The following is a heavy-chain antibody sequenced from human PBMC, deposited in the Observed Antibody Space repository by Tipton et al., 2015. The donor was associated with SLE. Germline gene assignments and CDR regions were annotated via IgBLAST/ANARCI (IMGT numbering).Heavy chain of an antibody. Sequence: TLSLTCTVSGGSITNHYWTWIRQPPGKGLEWIGHIYNSVSANYDPSLKSRVTISVDTSKNQFSLKLTFVTAADTAVYFRAGIYGGKVDYWGQGTLVTVSS. CDR3: AGIYGGKVDY. CDR2: IYNSVSA. CDR1: GGSITNHY. D-gene: IGHD4-23*01. J-gene: IGHJ4*02. V-gene: IGHV4-59*11.